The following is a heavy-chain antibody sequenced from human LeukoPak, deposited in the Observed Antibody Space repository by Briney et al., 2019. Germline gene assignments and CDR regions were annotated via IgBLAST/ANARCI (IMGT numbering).Heavy chain of an antibody. J-gene: IGHJ6*02. V-gene: IGHV1-24*01. CDR3: ATDQRGAGLGFRYGSGSYNGMVV. CDR1: GYTLTELS. Sequence: ASVKVSCKVSGYTLTELSMHWVRQAPGKGLQWMGGFDPEDGETLYAQRFQGRVTMTEDTSTNTAYMELSSLRSEDTAVYYCATDQRGAGLGFRYGSGSYNGMVVWGQGTTVTVSS. CDR2: FDPEDGET. D-gene: IGHD3-10*01.